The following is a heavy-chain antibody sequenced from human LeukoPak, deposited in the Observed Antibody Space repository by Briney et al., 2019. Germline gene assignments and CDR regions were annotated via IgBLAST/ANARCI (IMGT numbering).Heavy chain of an antibody. CDR1: GGSFSGYY. CDR2: INHSGST. Sequence: PETLSLTCAVYGGSFSGYYWSWIRQPPGKGLEWIGEINHSGSTNYNPSLKSRVTISVDTSKNQFSLKLSSVTAADTAVYYCARGRYDFLYGMDVWGQGTTVTVSS. CDR3: ARGRYDFLYGMDV. D-gene: IGHD3-3*01. J-gene: IGHJ6*02. V-gene: IGHV4-34*01.